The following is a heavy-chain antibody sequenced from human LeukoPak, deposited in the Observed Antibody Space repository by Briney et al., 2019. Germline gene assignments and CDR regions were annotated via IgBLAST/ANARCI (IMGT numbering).Heavy chain of an antibody. CDR3: AKDSKGATKGAYYFDY. CDR1: GFTFSSYG. D-gene: IGHD5-24*01. Sequence: GTLRLSCAASGFTFSSYGMSWVRQAPGKGLEWASAISGSGGSTYYADSVKGRFTISRDNSKNTLYLQMNSLRAEDTAVYYCAKDSKGATKGAYYFDYWGQGTLVTVSS. J-gene: IGHJ4*02. V-gene: IGHV3-23*01. CDR2: ISGSGGST.